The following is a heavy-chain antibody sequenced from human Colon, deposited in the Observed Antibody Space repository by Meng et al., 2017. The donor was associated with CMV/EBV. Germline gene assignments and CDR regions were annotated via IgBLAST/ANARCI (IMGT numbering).Heavy chain of an antibody. V-gene: IGHV3-21*01. J-gene: IGHJ1*01. CDR1: GFTFTSYT. Sequence: GGSLRLSCAASGFTFTSYTMSWVRQAPGKGLEWVSSISTTSRDIYYAASVKGRFTLSRDNAKNSLYLQMNSLRAEDTAVYYCVRHLEAGRNGYSEPFWGQGTLVTVSS. CDR2: ISTTSRDI. D-gene: IGHD5-18*01. CDR3: VRHLEAGRNGYSEPF.